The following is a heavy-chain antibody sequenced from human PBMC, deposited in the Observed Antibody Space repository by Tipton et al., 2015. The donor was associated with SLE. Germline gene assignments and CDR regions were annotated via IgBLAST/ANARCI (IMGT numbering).Heavy chain of an antibody. CDR2: IYYSGST. D-gene: IGHD6-19*01. CDR3: ARALGGSSGWYGDAFDI. CDR1: GGSISSSSYY. Sequence: LRLSCTVSGGSISSSSYYWGWIRQPPGKGLGWIGSIYYSGSTYYNPSLKSRVTISVDTSKNQFSLKLSSVTAADTAVYYCARALGGSSGWYGDAFDIWGQGTMVTVSS. J-gene: IGHJ3*02. V-gene: IGHV4-39*07.